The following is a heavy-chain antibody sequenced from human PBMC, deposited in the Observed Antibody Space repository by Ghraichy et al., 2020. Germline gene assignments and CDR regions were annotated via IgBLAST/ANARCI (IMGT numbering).Heavy chain of an antibody. D-gene: IGHD2/OR15-2a*01. CDR2: ISHSGST. V-gene: IGHV4-31*03. J-gene: IGHJ3*02. Sequence: SETLSLTCTVSGGSLISGTHYWSWIRQHPGKGLEWIGYISHSGSTHDSPSLMGRVTISVETSKNQFSLNLSSVTAADTAVYYCARTSFVRAFDIWGQGTLVTVSS. CDR3: ARTSFVRAFDI. CDR1: GGSLISGTHY.